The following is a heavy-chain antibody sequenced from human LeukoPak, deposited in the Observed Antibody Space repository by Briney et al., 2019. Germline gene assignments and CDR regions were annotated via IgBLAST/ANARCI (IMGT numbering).Heavy chain of an antibody. D-gene: IGHD3-22*01. CDR2: INSDGSGT. CDR3: ARVSRYYDSSGPFDY. CDR1: GFTFSNHW. V-gene: IGHV3-74*01. J-gene: IGHJ4*02. Sequence: GGSLRLSCAASGFTFSNHWMHWVRQAPGKGLVWVSRINSDGSGTHYADSVKGRFAISRDNAKNTLSLQMNSLRAEDTAVYYCARVSRYYDSSGPFDYWGQGTLVTVSS.